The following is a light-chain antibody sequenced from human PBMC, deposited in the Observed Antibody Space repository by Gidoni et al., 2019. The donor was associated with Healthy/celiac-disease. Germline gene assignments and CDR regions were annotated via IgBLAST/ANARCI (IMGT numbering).Light chain of an antibody. Sequence: EVVMTQSPAIVSVSPGDTATLSCRASQAINSNLAWYQQRPGQAPRLLIYGASTRATGIPARFSCSGSGTEFTLTISSLQFEDFAVYYCHQYRNWPSLTFGGGTKVDIK. V-gene: IGKV3-15*01. CDR3: HQYRNWPSLT. CDR1: QAINSN. CDR2: GAS. J-gene: IGKJ4*01.